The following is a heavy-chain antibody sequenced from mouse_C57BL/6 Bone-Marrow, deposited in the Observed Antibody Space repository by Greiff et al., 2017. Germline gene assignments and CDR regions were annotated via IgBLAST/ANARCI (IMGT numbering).Heavy chain of an antibody. CDR1: GYTFTDYY. CDR2: INPNNGGT. J-gene: IGHJ2*01. CDR3: ARSLSLFYFDY. D-gene: IGHD6-1*01. V-gene: IGHV1-26*01. Sequence: EVQLQQSGPELVKPGASVKISCKASGYTFTDYYMNWVQQRHGKSLEWIGDINPNNGGTSYNQKFKGKATLTVDKSSSTAYMELRSLTSEDSAVYYCARSLSLFYFDYWGQGTTLTVSS.